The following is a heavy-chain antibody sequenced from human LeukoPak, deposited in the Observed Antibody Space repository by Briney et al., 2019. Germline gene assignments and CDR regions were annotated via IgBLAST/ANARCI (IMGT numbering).Heavy chain of an antibody. CDR1: GGTFSSYA. CDR2: IIPILGIA. D-gene: IGHD3-10*01. CDR3: ARNKVNYYGSGSVYGMDV. Sequence: GASVKVSCKASGGTFSSYAISWVRQAPGQGLEWMGRIIPILGIANYAQKFQGRVTITADKSTSTAYMELSSLRSEDTAVYYCARNKVNYYGSGSVYGMDVWGRGTTVTVSS. V-gene: IGHV1-69*04. J-gene: IGHJ6*02.